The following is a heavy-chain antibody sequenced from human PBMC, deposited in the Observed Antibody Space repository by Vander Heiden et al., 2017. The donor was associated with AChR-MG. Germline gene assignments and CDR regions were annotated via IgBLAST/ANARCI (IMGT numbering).Heavy chain of an antibody. CDR3: AKDLAVAWYFSFDP. V-gene: IGHV3-23*01. J-gene: IGHJ5*02. CDR2: ISGSGGST. CDR1: GFILSSYA. D-gene: IGHD6-19*01. Sequence: EVQLLESGGGLVQPGGSLRLSCAASGFILSSYAMGWVRRAPGKGLEWVSAISGSGGSTYYADSVKGRFTISRDNSKNTLYLQMNSLRAEDTAVYYCAKDLAVAWYFSFDPWGQGTLVTVSS.